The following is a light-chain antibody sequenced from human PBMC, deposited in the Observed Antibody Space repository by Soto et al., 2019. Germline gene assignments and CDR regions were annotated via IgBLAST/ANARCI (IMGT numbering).Light chain of an antibody. CDR2: AAS. V-gene: IGKV1-39*01. CDR1: QSISSY. CDR3: QQSYSTPFT. J-gene: IGKJ3*01. Sequence: DIQMTQSPSSLSASIGDRVTLPCRATQSISSYLNWYQQIPGKAPNLLIYAASILQSGVPSRFSGSGSGTDFTLNISSLQPEDFATYYCQQSYSTPFTFGPGTKVDIK.